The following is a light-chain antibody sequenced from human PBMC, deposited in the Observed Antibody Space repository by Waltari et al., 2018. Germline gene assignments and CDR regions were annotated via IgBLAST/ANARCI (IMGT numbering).Light chain of an antibody. V-gene: IGKV4-1*01. Sequence: TVLTGSTGCLAVSRRERAAINCRSGRSVFYSPNNKNYLSWYQQKPGQPPKLLIYWASSRESVVPDRFSGSESGTDFTLTIDSLQAEDVALYYCQQYYGSPFTFGGGTKVEIK. J-gene: IGKJ4*01. CDR1: RSVFYSPNNKNY. CDR3: QQYYGSPFT. CDR2: WAS.